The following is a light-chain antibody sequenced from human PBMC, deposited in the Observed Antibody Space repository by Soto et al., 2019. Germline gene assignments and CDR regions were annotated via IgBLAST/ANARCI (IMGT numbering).Light chain of an antibody. V-gene: IGKV3-11*01. J-gene: IGKJ1*01. CDR2: DVA. Sequence: EIVLTQSPATLSLSPGERATLSCSASQSISRYLAWYQQRPGQAPRLLIHDVAVRATGIPARFSGSGSGTDFTLTISSREPEDFAVYYCQQRADWPRTFGQGTKVEVK. CDR3: QQRADWPRT. CDR1: QSISRY.